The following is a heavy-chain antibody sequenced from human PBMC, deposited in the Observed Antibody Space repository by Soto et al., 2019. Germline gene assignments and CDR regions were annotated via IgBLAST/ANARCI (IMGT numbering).Heavy chain of an antibody. CDR1: GFSLSASGVG. D-gene: IGHD6-13*01. V-gene: IGHV2-5*02. J-gene: IGHJ5*02. Sequence: QITLKESGPTLVKPTQTLTLTCTFSGFSLSASGVGVGWIRQPPGKALEWLALIYWDDDKRYSPSLKSRLTITKDTSKTQGVLTMTNMEPADTATHCCTHRRIAMTHNCFDPWGQGTLVTVSS. CDR2: IYWDDDK. CDR3: THRRIAMTHNCFDP.